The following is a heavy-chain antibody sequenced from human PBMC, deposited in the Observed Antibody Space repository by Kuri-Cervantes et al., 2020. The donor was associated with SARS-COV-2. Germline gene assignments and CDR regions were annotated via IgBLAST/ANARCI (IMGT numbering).Heavy chain of an antibody. CDR3: ARAVGYSYGFGYYYYMDV. D-gene: IGHD5-18*01. CDR2: INHSGST. CDR1: GFTFSSYA. Sequence: GSLRLSCAASGFTFSSYAMSWVRQAPGKGLEWIGEINHSGSTNYNPSLKSRVTISVDTSKNQFSLKLSSVTAADTAVYYCARAVGYSYGFGYYYYMDVRGKGTTVTVPS. V-gene: IGHV4-34*01. J-gene: IGHJ6*03.